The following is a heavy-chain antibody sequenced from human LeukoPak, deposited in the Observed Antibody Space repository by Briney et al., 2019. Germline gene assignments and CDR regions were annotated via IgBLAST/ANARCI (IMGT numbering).Heavy chain of an antibody. CDR2: ISYDGPNK. J-gene: IGHJ4*02. Sequence: GRSLRLSCAASGFTFSSYAMHWVRRAPGKGLEWVAVISYDGPNKNYADSVKGRFTISRDNSKNTLYLQMNSLRAEDTAVYYCANRVSRPGVVQLWLFDYWGQGTLVTVSS. V-gene: IGHV3-30*04. CDR3: ANRVSRPGVVQLWLFDY. D-gene: IGHD5-18*01. CDR1: GFTFSSYA.